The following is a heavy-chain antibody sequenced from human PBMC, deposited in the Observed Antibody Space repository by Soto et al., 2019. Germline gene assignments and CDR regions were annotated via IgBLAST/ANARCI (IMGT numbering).Heavy chain of an antibody. Sequence: PGGSLRLSCAASGFTFSSYWMHWVRQAPGKGLVWVSRINSDGSSTSYADSVKGRFTISRDNAKNTLYLQMNSLRAEDTAVYYCARAPQNDYGDIWGQGTMVTVSS. D-gene: IGHD4-17*01. V-gene: IGHV3-74*01. J-gene: IGHJ3*02. CDR1: GFTFSSYW. CDR3: ARAPQNDYGDI. CDR2: INSDGSST.